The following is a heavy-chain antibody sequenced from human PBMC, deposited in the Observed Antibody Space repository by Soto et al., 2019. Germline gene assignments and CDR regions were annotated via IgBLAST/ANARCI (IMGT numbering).Heavy chain of an antibody. CDR3: ARDISASYGSGSYYY. CDR2: IIPISGTA. J-gene: IGHJ4*02. V-gene: IGHV1-69*01. Sequence: QVQLVQSGAEVKKPGSSVKVSCKASGGTFSSYAISWVRQAPGQGLEWMGGIIPISGTANYAQKFQGRVTIAADESTSTGYMELSSLRSEDTAVYYCARDISASYGSGSYYYWGQGTLVTVSS. D-gene: IGHD3-10*01. CDR1: GGTFSSYA.